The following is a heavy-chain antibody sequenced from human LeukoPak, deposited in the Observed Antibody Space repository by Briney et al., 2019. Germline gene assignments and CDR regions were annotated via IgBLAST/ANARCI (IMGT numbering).Heavy chain of an antibody. Sequence: GESLKISCKGSGYSFTSYWIGWVRQMPGKGLEWMGIIYPGDSDTRYSPSFQGQVTISADKSISTAYLRWSSLKASDTAMYYCARHALATVTTSDAFDIWGQGTMVTVSS. CDR1: GYSFTSYW. V-gene: IGHV5-51*01. CDR2: IYPGDSDT. CDR3: ARHALATVTTSDAFDI. D-gene: IGHD4-17*01. J-gene: IGHJ3*02.